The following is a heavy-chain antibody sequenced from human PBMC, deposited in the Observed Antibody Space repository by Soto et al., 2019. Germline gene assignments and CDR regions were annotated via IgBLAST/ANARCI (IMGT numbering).Heavy chain of an antibody. J-gene: IGHJ6*03. Sequence: ASVKVSCKASGYTFTSYDINWVRQATGQGLEWMGCMNPNSGNTGYAQKFQGRVTMTRNTSISTAYMELSSLRSEDTAVYYCARGYSGRKGYYYYYMDVWGKGTTVTVSS. CDR2: MNPNSGNT. D-gene: IGHD3-10*01. CDR1: GYTFTSYD. CDR3: ARGYSGRKGYYYYYMDV. V-gene: IGHV1-8*01.